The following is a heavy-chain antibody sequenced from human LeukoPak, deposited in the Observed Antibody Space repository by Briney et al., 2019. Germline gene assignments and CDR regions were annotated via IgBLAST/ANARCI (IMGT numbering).Heavy chain of an antibody. CDR2: IKQDGSEK. V-gene: IGHV3-7*01. Sequence: GGSLRLPCVASGFTFSRYWMSWVRQAPGKGLEWVANIKQDGSEKYYVDSVKGRFTISRDNAKNSLYLQMNSLRAEDTTVYYCARDQTATKSYYYDSSGYHDYWGQGTLVTVSS. CDR1: GFTFSRYW. J-gene: IGHJ4*02. CDR3: ARDQTATKSYYYDSSGYHDY. D-gene: IGHD3-22*01.